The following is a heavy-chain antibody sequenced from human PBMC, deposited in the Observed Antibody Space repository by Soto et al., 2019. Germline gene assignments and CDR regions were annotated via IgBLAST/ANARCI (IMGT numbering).Heavy chain of an antibody. CDR2: IYVSGST. Sequence: QVQLQESGPGLVKPSETLSLTCTVSGGSISNYYWNWIRQSAGKGLEWIGRIYVSGSTNYNPSLESRVTMSVDTSKNQFSLKLSSVTAADTAVYVCAGDQGYYYSALDVWGQGTTVTVSS. J-gene: IGHJ6*02. V-gene: IGHV4-4*07. CDR1: GGSISNYY. CDR3: AGDQGYYYSALDV.